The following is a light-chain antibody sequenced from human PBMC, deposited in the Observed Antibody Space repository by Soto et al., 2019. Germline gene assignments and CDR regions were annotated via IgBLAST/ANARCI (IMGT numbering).Light chain of an antibody. V-gene: IGKV3-20*01. CDR1: QSVSSY. CDR3: QQYDTSPRT. J-gene: IGKJ1*01. Sequence: EIVLTQSPDTLSLSPGERATLSCRASQSVSSYLAWYQQKPGQAPRLLIYGASSRATGIPDRFSGSGSGTDFTLTISRLEPEDIAVYYCQQYDTSPRTFGQGTKVEIK. CDR2: GAS.